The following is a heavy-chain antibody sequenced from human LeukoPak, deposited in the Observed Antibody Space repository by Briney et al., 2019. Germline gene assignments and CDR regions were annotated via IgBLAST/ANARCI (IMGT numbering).Heavy chain of an antibody. D-gene: IGHD2-2*01. CDR1: GFTFSSYA. Sequence: GGSLRLSCAASGFTFSSYAMSWVRQAPGKGLEWVSAISGSGGSTYYADSVKGRFTISRDNSKNTLYLQMNSLRAEDTAVYYCAKRISTSWNYYYMDVWGKGTTVTVFS. V-gene: IGHV3-23*01. CDR2: ISGSGGST. J-gene: IGHJ6*03. CDR3: AKRISTSWNYYYMDV.